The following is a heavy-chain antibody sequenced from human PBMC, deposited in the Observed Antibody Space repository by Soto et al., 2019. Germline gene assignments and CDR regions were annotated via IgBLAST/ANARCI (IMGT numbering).Heavy chain of an antibody. J-gene: IGHJ4*02. D-gene: IGHD3-10*01. Sequence: QVQLVESGGGVVQPGRSLRLSCAASGFTFSSYAMHWVRQAPGKGLEWVAVISYDGSNKYYADSVKGRFTISRDNSKNTLYLQMNGLRAEETAVYYCAREGGGIDYYGSGSYYNPLDYWGQGTLVTVSS. V-gene: IGHV3-30-3*01. CDR3: AREGGGIDYYGSGSYYNPLDY. CDR1: GFTFSSYA. CDR2: ISYDGSNK.